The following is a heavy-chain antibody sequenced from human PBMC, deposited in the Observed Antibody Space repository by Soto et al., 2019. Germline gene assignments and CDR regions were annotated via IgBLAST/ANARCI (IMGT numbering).Heavy chain of an antibody. CDR2: IYPGDSDT. D-gene: IGHD3-9*01. CDR1: GYSFTSYW. CDR3: ASGDFDYYYYYGMDV. J-gene: IGHJ6*02. V-gene: IGHV5-51*01. Sequence: GESLKISCKGSGYSFTSYWIGWVRQMPGKGLEWMGIIYPGDSDTRYSPSFQGQVTISADKSISTAYLQWSSLKASDTAMYYCASGDFDYYYYYGMDVWGQGTTVTVSS.